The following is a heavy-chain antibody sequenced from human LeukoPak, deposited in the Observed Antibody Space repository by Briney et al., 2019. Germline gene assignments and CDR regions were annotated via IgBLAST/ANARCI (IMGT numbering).Heavy chain of an antibody. CDR3: ARGVCTNGVCYSDY. CDR2: IIPIFGTA. V-gene: IGHV1-69*06. Sequence: SVKVSCKASGGTFSSYAISWVRQAPGQGLEWMGGIIPIFGTANYAQKFQGRVTITADKSTSTAYMELSSLRSEDTAVYYCARGVCTNGVCYSDYWGQGTLVTVSS. D-gene: IGHD2-8*01. J-gene: IGHJ4*02. CDR1: GGTFSSYA.